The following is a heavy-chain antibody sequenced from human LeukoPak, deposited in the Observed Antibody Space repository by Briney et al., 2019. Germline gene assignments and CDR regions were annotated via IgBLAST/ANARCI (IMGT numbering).Heavy chain of an antibody. Sequence: GGSLRPSCAASGFTFRSYSMTWVRQAPGKGLEWVSCISRGSDYIYYADSVKGRFTISRDNAKNSLYLQMNSLGAEDTAVYYCARDSSGWSRDYWGQGTLVTVSS. CDR1: GFTFRSYS. CDR2: ISRGSDYI. J-gene: IGHJ4*02. D-gene: IGHD6-19*01. CDR3: ARDSSGWSRDY. V-gene: IGHV3-21*01.